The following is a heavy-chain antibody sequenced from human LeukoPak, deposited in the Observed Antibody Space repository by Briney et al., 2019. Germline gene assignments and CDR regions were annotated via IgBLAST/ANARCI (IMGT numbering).Heavy chain of an antibody. V-gene: IGHV1-69*05. CDR2: IIPISDTA. Sequence: SSVKVSCKASGGTFNNYSISLVRQAPGQGLDWMGRIIPISDTANYAQKFQGRVMITTDESTSTAYMELRSLSSEDRGVYYCERNYCPGHKCYPGDYWRQGTLVTVSS. J-gene: IGHJ4*02. CDR1: GGTFNNYS. CDR3: ERNYCPGHKCYPGDY. D-gene: IGHD2-8*02.